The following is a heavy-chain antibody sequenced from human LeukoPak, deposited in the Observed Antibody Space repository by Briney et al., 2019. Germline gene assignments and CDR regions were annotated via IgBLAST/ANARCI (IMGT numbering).Heavy chain of an antibody. CDR3: AKIAYGDLRRYYYYYMDV. J-gene: IGHJ6*03. Sequence: RGSLRLSXAASGFTFSSYAMSWVRQAPGKGLEWVSAISGSGGSTYYADSVKGRFTISRDNSKNTLYLQMNSLRAEDTAVYYCAKIAYGDLRRYYYYYMDVRGKGTTVTVSS. V-gene: IGHV3-23*01. CDR1: GFTFSSYA. CDR2: ISGSGGST. D-gene: IGHD4-17*01.